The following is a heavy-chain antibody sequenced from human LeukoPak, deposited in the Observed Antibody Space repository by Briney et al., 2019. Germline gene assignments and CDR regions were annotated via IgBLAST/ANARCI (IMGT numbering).Heavy chain of an antibody. Sequence: GVSLRLSCATSGFTFTDYYMSWIRQAPGKGLEWVSYISVSGTTMYYADSVKGRFTLSRDNAKNSLYLQMNSLRAEDTAVYYCARVGRLQYGDYVAFDYWGQGALVTVSS. J-gene: IGHJ4*02. CDR2: ISVSGTTM. CDR3: ARVGRLQYGDYVAFDY. D-gene: IGHD4-17*01. CDR1: GFTFTDYY. V-gene: IGHV3-11*01.